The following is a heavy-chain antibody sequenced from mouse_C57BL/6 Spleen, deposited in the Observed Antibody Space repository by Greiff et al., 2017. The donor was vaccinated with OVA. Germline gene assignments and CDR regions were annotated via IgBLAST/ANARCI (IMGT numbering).Heavy chain of an antibody. CDR1: GYTFTDYE. Sequence: QVQLQQSGAELVRPGASVTLSCKASGYTFTDYEMHWVKQTPVHGLEWIGAIDPETGGTAYNQKFKGQAILTADKSSSTAYMELRSLTAEDSAVYYCTRERDDDVGVAAMDYWGQGTSVTVSS. D-gene: IGHD2-4*01. CDR3: TRERDDDVGVAAMDY. J-gene: IGHJ4*01. V-gene: IGHV1-15*01. CDR2: IDPETGGT.